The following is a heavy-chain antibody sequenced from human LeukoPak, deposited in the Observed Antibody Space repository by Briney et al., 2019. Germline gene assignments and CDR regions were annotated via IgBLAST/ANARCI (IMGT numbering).Heavy chain of an antibody. CDR1: GGSISSYY. CDR3: AREGTAGTDLNWFDP. Sequence: PSETLSLTCTVSGGSISSYYWSWIRQPPGKGLEWIGYISYSGSTNFNPSLKSRVTISVDTSKNQFSLKLSSVTAADTAVYYCAREGTAGTDLNWFDPWGQGTLVTVSS. CDR2: ISYSGST. V-gene: IGHV4-59*01. J-gene: IGHJ5*02. D-gene: IGHD1-1*01.